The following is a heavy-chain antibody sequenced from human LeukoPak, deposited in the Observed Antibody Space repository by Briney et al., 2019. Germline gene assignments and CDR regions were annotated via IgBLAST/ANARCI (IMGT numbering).Heavy chain of an antibody. CDR2: ISGNGGST. CDR1: GFTFSSYA. CDR3: AKLPTVTTSMDY. J-gene: IGHJ4*02. Sequence: GGSLRLSCAASGFTFSSYAMSWVRQAPGKGLEWVSAISGNGGSTYYADSVKGRFTISRDNSKNTLYLQMNSLRAEDTAVYYCAKLPTVTTSMDYWGQGTLVTVSS. D-gene: IGHD4-17*01. V-gene: IGHV3-23*01.